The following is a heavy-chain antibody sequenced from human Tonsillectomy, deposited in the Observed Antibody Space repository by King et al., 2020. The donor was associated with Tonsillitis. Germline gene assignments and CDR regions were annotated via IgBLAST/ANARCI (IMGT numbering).Heavy chain of an antibody. V-gene: IGHV3-33*08. J-gene: IGHJ5*02. Sequence: VQLVESGGGVVQPGRSLRLSCAASGFTFSNYGMHWVRQAPGKGLELVAVIWYDGSNKYYADSVKGRFTISRDNSKNTLYLQMNSLGVEDTAVYYCAREAVVLMSAEDNWFDPWGQGTLVTVSS. CDR3: AREAVVLMSAEDNWFDP. CDR1: GFTFSNYG. CDR2: IWYDGSNK. D-gene: IGHD2-8*01.